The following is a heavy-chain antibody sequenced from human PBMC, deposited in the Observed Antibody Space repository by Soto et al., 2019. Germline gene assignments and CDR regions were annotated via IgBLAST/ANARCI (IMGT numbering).Heavy chain of an antibody. J-gene: IGHJ1*01. CDR2: IYPDDSDT. CDR3: ARQSGIAEGDRH. Sequence: PGESLKISCKGSAYSFTRHWIAWVRQMPGKGLEWMGIIYPDDSDTRYSPSFQGQVTISADKSISTAYLQWSSLKASDTAMYYCARQSGIAEGDRHWGQGTLVTVSS. D-gene: IGHD6-13*01. CDR1: AYSFTRHW. V-gene: IGHV5-51*01.